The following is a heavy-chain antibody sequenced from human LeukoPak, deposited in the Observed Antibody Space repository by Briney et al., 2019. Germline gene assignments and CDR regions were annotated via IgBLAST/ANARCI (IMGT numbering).Heavy chain of an antibody. J-gene: IGHJ3*02. CDR3: ARGERLGPDI. CDR1: GDSISNYY. V-gene: IGHV4-59*01. Sequence: SETLSLTCTVSGDSISNYYWSWIRQSPGTGLEWIGYIYSGGSTNYNPSLESRVTISIDTSKNQFSLKVSSVTAADTAVYYCARGERLGPDIWGQGTMVTVSS. CDR2: IYSGGST. D-gene: IGHD3-16*01.